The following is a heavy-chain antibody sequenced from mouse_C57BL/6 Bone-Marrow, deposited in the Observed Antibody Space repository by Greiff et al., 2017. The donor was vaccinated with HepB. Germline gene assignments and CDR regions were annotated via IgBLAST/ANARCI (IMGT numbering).Heavy chain of an antibody. CDR2: IYPRDGST. D-gene: IGHD1-1*01. CDR1: GYNFTSDD. CDR3: ARSVVYYGSSYGY. Sequence: VQLQQSGPELVKPGASVKLSCKASGYNFTSDDINWVKHRPGQGLEWIGWIYPRDGSTKYNEKFKGKATLTVVTSSSTAYMELHSLTSEDSAVYFCARSVVYYGSSYGYWGQGTTLTVSS. V-gene: IGHV1-85*01. J-gene: IGHJ2*01.